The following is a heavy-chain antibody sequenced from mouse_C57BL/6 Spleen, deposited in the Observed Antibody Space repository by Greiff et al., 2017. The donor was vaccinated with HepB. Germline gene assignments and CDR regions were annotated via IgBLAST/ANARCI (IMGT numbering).Heavy chain of an antibody. CDR1: GYSFTDYN. V-gene: IGHV1-39*01. CDR2: INPNYGTT. CDR3: ARLGSYEYDDYFDY. Sequence: EVQLQQSGPELVKPGASVKISCKASGYSFTDYNMNWVKQSHGKSLEWIGVINPNYGTTSYNQKFKGKATLTVDQSSSTAYMQLNSLTSEDSAVYYGARLGSYEYDDYFDYWGQGTTLTVSS. J-gene: IGHJ2*01. D-gene: IGHD2-4*01.